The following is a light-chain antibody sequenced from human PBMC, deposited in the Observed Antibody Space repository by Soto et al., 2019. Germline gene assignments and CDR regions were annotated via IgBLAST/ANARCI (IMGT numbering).Light chain of an antibody. CDR1: SSDVGGYNY. J-gene: IGLJ1*01. CDR3: SSYIRSSAYV. CDR2: DVS. Sequence: QSVLTQPASVSGSPGQSITISCTGTSSDVGGYNYVSWYQQHPGKAPKLMIYDVSNRPSGVSNRFSGSKSGNTASLTISGLQAEDEADYYCSSYIRSSAYVFGTGTKLTLL. V-gene: IGLV2-14*01.